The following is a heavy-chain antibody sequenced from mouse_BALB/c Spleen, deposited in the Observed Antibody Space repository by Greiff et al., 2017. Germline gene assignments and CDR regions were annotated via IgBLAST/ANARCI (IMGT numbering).Heavy chain of an antibody. J-gene: IGHJ2*01. Sequence: VQLQQSGPELVKPGASVKIPCKASGYTFTDYNMDWVKQSHGKSLEWIGDINPNNGGTIYNQKFKGKATLTVDKSSSTAYMELRSLTSEDTAVYYCARGEFNLVTTVVAPHFDYWGQGTTLTVSS. CDR2: INPNNGGT. V-gene: IGHV1-18*01. D-gene: IGHD1-1*01. CDR3: ARGEFNLVTTVVAPHFDY. CDR1: GYTFTDYN.